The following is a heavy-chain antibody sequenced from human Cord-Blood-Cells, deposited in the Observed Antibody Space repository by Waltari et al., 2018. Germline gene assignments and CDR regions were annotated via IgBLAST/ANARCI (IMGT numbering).Heavy chain of an antibody. Sequence: QVQLVQSGAEVKKPGSSVKVSCKASGGTFSSYAISWVRQAPGQGLEWMGGIIPIFGTANYAQKFQGRGTITADESTSTAYMELSSLRSEDTAVYYCATLMGYSSSWYGAFDIWGQGTMVTVSS. J-gene: IGHJ3*02. CDR2: IIPIFGTA. CDR1: GGTFSSYA. V-gene: IGHV1-69*12. CDR3: ATLMGYSSSWYGAFDI. D-gene: IGHD6-13*01.